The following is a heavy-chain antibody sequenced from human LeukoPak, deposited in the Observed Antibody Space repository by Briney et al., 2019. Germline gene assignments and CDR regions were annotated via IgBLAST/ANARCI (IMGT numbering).Heavy chain of an antibody. CDR2: IIPIFGTA. CDR3: ARFRGYSGSGRSKPNYYMDV. V-gene: IGHV1-69*05. Sequence: SVKVSCKASGGTFSSYAISWVRQAPGQGLEWMGGIIPIFGTANYAQKFQGRVTITTDESTSTAYMELSSLRSEDTAVYYCARFRGYSGSGRSKPNYYMDVWGKGTTVTVSS. CDR1: GGTFSSYA. D-gene: IGHD5-12*01. J-gene: IGHJ6*03.